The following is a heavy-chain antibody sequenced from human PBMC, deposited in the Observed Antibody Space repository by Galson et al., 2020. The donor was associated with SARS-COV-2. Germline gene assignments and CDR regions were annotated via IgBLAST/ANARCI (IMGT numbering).Heavy chain of an antibody. J-gene: IGHJ4*02. V-gene: IGHV4-61*05. CDR1: GDSISTYTYH. Sequence: SETLSLTCTVSGDSISTYTYHWGWIRQPPGKELEWIGNSYSNGNTEYSPSLKSRVTISADTSMNHLSLNLRSVAAADTAVYFGARSGPDRSVFFEHWGRGILVTVSS. D-gene: IGHD3-10*01. CDR3: ARSGPDRSVFFEH. CDR2: SYSNGNT.